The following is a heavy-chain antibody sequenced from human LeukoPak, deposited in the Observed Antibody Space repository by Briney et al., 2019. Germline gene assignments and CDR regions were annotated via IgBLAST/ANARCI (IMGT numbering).Heavy chain of an antibody. J-gene: IGHJ3*02. D-gene: IGHD5-24*01. CDR1: GYTFTSYY. CDR3: ARDSGDGTRRGAFDI. V-gene: IGHV1-46*01. CDR2: INPSGGST. Sequence: ASVKVSCKASGYTFTSYYMHWVRQAPGQGLEWMGIINPSGGSTSYAQKFQGRVTMTRDTSTSTVYMELSSLRSEDTAVYYCARDSGDGTRRGAFDIWGQGTMVTVSS.